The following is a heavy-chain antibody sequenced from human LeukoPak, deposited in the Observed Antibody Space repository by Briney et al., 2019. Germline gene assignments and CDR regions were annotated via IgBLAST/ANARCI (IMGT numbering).Heavy chain of an antibody. D-gene: IGHD6-13*01. V-gene: IGHV1-24*01. J-gene: IGHJ4*02. Sequence: ASVRVSCKVSGYTLTELSMHWVRQAPGKGLEWMGGFDPEDGETIYAQKLQGRVTMTTDTSTSTAYMELRSLRSDDTAVYYCARAVYDGSSLSHWGQGMLVTVSS. CDR3: ARAVYDGSSLSH. CDR1: GYTLTELS. CDR2: FDPEDGET.